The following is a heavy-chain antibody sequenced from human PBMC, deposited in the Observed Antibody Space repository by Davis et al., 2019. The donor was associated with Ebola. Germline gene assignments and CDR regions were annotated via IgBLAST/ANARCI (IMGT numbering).Heavy chain of an antibody. D-gene: IGHD2-21*01. J-gene: IGHJ5*02. CDR3: AHRPPLASPQAAVPFDP. V-gene: IGHV2-5*01. CDR1: GFSLSNARMG. CDR2: IHWNDDDD. Sequence: SGPTLVKPTQTLTLTCTVSGFSLSNARMGVSWIRQPPGKALEWLALIHWNDDDDNYSPSLKSRLTVTKDTSKNQVVLTMTNMDPVDTATYYCAHRPPLASPQAAVPFDPWGQGILVTVSS.